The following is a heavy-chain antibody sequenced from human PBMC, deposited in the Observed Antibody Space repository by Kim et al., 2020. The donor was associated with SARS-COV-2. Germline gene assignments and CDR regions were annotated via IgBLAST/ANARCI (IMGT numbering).Heavy chain of an antibody. Sequence: WGSLRLSCAASGFTFSSYGIHWVRQAPGKGLEWVAVIWYDGSNKYYADSVKGRFTISRDNSKNTLYLQMNSLRAEDTAVYYCARDGGDVTTVTEIDYWGQGTLVTVSS. D-gene: IGHD4-17*01. J-gene: IGHJ4*02. CDR1: GFTFSSYG. CDR2: IWYDGSNK. V-gene: IGHV3-33*01. CDR3: ARDGGDVTTVTEIDY.